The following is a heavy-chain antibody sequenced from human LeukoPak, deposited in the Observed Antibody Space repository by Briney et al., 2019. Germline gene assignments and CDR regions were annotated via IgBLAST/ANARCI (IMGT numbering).Heavy chain of an antibody. CDR1: GGSFSGYY. CDR3: ARDHSSGSAFDI. Sequence: SETLSLTCAVYGGSFSGYYWSWIRQPPGEGLEWIGEINHSGSTNYNPSLKSRVTISVDTSKNQFSLKLSSVTAADTAVYYCARDHSSGSAFDIWGQGTMVTVSS. V-gene: IGHV4-34*01. J-gene: IGHJ3*02. D-gene: IGHD3-22*01. CDR2: INHSGST.